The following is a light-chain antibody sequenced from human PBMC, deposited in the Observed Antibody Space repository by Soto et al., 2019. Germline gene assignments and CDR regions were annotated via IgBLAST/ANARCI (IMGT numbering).Light chain of an antibody. Sequence: EIVMTQSPATLSLSPGERATLSCRASQSVSSNLAWYKQKRGQAPRLLSYGASSRATGIPDRFSGSGSGTDFTLTISSLEAEDFAVYYCQQYNNWSQTFGQGTKVDIK. CDR1: QSVSSN. J-gene: IGKJ1*01. CDR2: GAS. V-gene: IGKV3-15*01. CDR3: QQYNNWSQT.